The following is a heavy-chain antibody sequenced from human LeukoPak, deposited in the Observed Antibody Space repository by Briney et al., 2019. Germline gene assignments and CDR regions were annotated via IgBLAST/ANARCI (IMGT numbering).Heavy chain of an antibody. CDR1: GYSISSGYY. Sequence: SETLSLTCTVSGYSISSGYYWGWIRQPPGKGLEWIGRIYHSGSTYYNPSLKSRVTISVATSKNQFSLKLSSVTAADTAVYYCARDRQLADYWGQRTLVTVSS. CDR2: IYHSGST. D-gene: IGHD6-6*01. CDR3: ARDRQLADY. J-gene: IGHJ4*02. V-gene: IGHV4-38-2*02.